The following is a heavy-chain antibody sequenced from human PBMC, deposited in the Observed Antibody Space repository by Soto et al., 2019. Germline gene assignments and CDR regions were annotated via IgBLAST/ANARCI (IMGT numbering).Heavy chain of an antibody. CDR1: GGSISSYY. J-gene: IGHJ6*02. Sequence: SETLSLTCTVSGGSISSYYWSWIRQPPGKGLEWIGYIYYSGSTNYNPSLKSRVTISVDTSKNQFSLKLSSVTAADTAVYYCARDSGLRIAARKNYYYYGMDVWGQGTTVT. CDR3: ARDSGLRIAARKNYYYYGMDV. CDR2: IYYSGST. V-gene: IGHV4-59*01. D-gene: IGHD6-6*01.